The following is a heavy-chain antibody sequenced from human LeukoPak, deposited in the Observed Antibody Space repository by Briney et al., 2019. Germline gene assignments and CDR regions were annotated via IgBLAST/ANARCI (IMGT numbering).Heavy chain of an antibody. CDR1: GFTFSSYG. Sequence: GGSPRLSCAASGFTFSSYGMHWVRQAPGKGLEWVAVISYDGSNKYYADSVKGRFTISRDNSKNTLYLQMNSLRAEDTAVYYCAKDPGPYYDSSGYYFDWGQGTLVTVSS. CDR3: AKDPGPYYDSSGYYFD. J-gene: IGHJ4*02. V-gene: IGHV3-30*18. D-gene: IGHD3-22*01. CDR2: ISYDGSNK.